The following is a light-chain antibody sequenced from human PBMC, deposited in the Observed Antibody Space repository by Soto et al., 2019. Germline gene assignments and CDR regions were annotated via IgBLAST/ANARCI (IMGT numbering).Light chain of an antibody. CDR1: HDMSKY. V-gene: IGKV1-33*01. Sequence: DIPRTQSPPSLSASLGDRVTITCQASHDMSKYLNWYQQKPGKAHKLLIYEASNLEIEVPTRFNGSGAGTDFTFTISSQQPEDIAKYYCQQYDNVPLTGGGGTKV. CDR3: QQYDNVPLT. J-gene: IGKJ4*01. CDR2: EAS.